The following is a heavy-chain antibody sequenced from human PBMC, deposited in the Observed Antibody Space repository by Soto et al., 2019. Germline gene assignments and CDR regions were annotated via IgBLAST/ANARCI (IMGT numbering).Heavy chain of an antibody. Sequence: SSVTLSVTCTVSGGSLSSGYCYWSWIRQPPGKGLEWIGYIYYSGSTNYNPSLKSRVTISVDTSKNQFSLKLSSVTAADTAVYYCARAVRGYCSGGSCQRTGQTYYFDYWGQGTLVTVSS. CDR1: GGSLSSGYCY. V-gene: IGHV4-30-4*01. D-gene: IGHD2-15*01. J-gene: IGHJ4*02. CDR2: IYYSGST. CDR3: ARAVRGYCSGGSCQRTGQTYYFDY.